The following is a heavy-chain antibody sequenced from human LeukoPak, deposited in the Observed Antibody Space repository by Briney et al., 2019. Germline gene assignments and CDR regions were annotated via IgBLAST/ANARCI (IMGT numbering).Heavy chain of an antibody. J-gene: IGHJ4*02. Sequence: GRSLRLSCAASGFTFDDYAMHWVRQAPGKGLGWVSGISWNSGSIGYADSVKGRFTISRDNAKNSLYLQMNSLRAEDTALYYCAKVDYCGGDCLFFDYWGQGTLVTVSS. CDR1: GFTFDDYA. CDR2: ISWNSGSI. V-gene: IGHV3-9*01. D-gene: IGHD2-21*02. CDR3: AKVDYCGGDCLFFDY.